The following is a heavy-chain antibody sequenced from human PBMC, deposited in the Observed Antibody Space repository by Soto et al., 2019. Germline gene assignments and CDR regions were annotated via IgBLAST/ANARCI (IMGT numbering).Heavy chain of an antibody. D-gene: IGHD5-18*01. V-gene: IGHV2-5*02. J-gene: IGHJ4*02. CDR2: IYWDDDK. CDR3: AHSTDTVMALDY. CDR1: GFSLTTSGVG. Sequence: QITLKESGPTLVKPTQTLTLTCTFSGFSLTTSGVGVGWIRQPPGKALEWLALIYWDDDKRYSPSLKSRLTITKNTSKNQLVVTMTNMDPVDTATYYCAHSTDTVMALDYWGQGILVTVSS.